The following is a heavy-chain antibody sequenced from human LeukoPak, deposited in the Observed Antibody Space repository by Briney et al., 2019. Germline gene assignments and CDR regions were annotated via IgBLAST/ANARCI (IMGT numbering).Heavy chain of an antibody. Sequence: SETLSLTCTVSGGSISSSSYYWGWIRQPPGKGLEWIGSIYYSGSTYCNPSLKSRVTISVDTSKNQFSLKLSSVTAADTVVYYCARQSGTTAPFDYWGQGTLVTVSS. CDR2: IYYSGST. CDR1: GGSISSSSYY. V-gene: IGHV4-39*01. CDR3: ARQSGTTAPFDY. J-gene: IGHJ4*02. D-gene: IGHD1-7*01.